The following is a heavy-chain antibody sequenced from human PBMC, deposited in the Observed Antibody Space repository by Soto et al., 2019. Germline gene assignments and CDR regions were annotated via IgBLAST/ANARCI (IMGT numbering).Heavy chain of an antibody. CDR3: ARVENYFLATYYYYYMDV. D-gene: IGHD3-10*02. J-gene: IGHJ6*03. CDR2: ISAYNGNT. V-gene: IGHV1-18*01. Sequence: GASVKGSFKASGYTFTSYGISSVRQAPGQGLEWMGWISAYNGNTNYAQKFQGRVTMTRNTSISTAYMELSSLRSEDTAVYYCARVENYFLATYYYYYMDVWGKGTTVPVSS. CDR1: GYTFTSYG.